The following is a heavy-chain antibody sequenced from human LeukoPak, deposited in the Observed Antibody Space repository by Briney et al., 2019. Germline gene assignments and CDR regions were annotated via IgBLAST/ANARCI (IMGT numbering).Heavy chain of an antibody. D-gene: IGHD2-21*02. J-gene: IGHJ4*02. V-gene: IGHV1-18*01. CDR3: ARDRVVVTANSFDY. Sequence: ASVKVSCKASGYTFTSYGISWVRQAPGQGLEWMGWISAYNGNTNYAQKLQGRITMTTDTSTSTAYMELRSLRSDDTAVYYCARDRVVVTANSFDYWGQGTLVTVSS. CDR1: GYTFTSYG. CDR2: ISAYNGNT.